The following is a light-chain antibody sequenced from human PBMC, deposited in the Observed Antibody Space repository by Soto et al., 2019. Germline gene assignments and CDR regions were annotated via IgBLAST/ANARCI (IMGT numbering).Light chain of an antibody. J-gene: IGKJ1*01. CDR2: KAS. CDR3: QQYYSYPWT. CDR1: QSISSW. Sequence: DIQMTQSPSTLSASVGDRVTITCRASQSISSWLAWYQQKPGKAPKLLIYKASSLKSGVPSRFSGSGSGTEFTLTISSLQPDDFATYYCQQYYSYPWTFGQGTKVEIK. V-gene: IGKV1-5*03.